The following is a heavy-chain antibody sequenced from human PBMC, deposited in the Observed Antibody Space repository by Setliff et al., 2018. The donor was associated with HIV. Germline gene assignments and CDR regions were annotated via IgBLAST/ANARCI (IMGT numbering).Heavy chain of an antibody. CDR1: GGTFSSYA. CDR2: INPNTGST. CDR3: AEVTCSPDSCFLDY. J-gene: IGHJ4*02. D-gene: IGHD2-15*01. V-gene: IGHV1-46*01. Sequence: GASVKVSCKASGGTFSSYAISWVRQAPGQGLEWMGIINPNTGSTSYAQKFQGRVTMTWDTSSGTVYMDLNSLKSEDTAVYYCAEVTCSPDSCFLDYWGQGTLVTVSS.